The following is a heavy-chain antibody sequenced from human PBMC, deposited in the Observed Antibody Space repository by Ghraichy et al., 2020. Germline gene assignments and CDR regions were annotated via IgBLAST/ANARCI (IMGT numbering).Heavy chain of an antibody. Sequence: GGSLRLSCAASGFTFSSYAMSWVRQAPGKGLEWVSAISGSGGSTYYADSVKGRFTISRDNSKNTLYLQMNSLRAEDTAVYYCAKPLKKYYDSSGYNYWGQGTLVTVSS. CDR3: AKPLKKYYDSSGYNY. CDR2: ISGSGGST. J-gene: IGHJ4*02. CDR1: GFTFSSYA. D-gene: IGHD3-22*01. V-gene: IGHV3-23*01.